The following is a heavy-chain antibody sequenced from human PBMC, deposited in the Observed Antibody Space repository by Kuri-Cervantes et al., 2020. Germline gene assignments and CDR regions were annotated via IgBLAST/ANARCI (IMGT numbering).Heavy chain of an antibody. J-gene: IGHJ3*01. D-gene: IGHD6-19*01. CDR1: GYSISSGYW. V-gene: IGHV4-38-2*01. Sequence: SETLSLTCGVSGYSISSGYWWGWIRQPPGKGPEWIGTIYNNGMTFYNPSLKSRVSVSMDTSKNHFFLSLSSVTAADTALYYCATQPSSGLPWGQGTMVTVSS. CDR3: ATQPSSGLP. CDR2: IYNNGMT.